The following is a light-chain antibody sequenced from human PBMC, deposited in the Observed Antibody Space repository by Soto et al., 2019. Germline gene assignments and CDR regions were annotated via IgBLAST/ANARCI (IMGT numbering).Light chain of an antibody. V-gene: IGKV3-15*01. CDR3: QQYHKWPPIT. CDR1: QSVDGY. CDR2: GAS. Sequence: EVVMSQSPGTLSVSLGASAALSCRASQSVDGYLAWYQQKPGQAPRLLMYGASTRATGVTARFRGGGSGTEFTLTISSLQSEDSAVYYCQQYHKWPPITFGQGTRLEIK. J-gene: IGKJ5*01.